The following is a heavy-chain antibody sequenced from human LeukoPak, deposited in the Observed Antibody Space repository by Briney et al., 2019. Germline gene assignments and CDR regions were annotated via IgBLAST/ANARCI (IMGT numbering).Heavy chain of an antibody. CDR2: IIPILGIA. Sequence: SVKVSCKASGGTFSSYAISWVRQAPGQGLEWMGRIIPILGIANYAQKFQGRVTITADKSTSTAYMELSSLRSEDTAAYYCARAFGIEMATINVLGYWGQGTLVTVSS. CDR1: GGTFSSYA. J-gene: IGHJ4*02. D-gene: IGHD5-24*01. CDR3: ARAFGIEMATINVLGY. V-gene: IGHV1-69*04.